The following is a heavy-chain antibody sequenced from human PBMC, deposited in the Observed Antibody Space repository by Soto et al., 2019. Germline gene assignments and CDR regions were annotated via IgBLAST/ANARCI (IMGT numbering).Heavy chain of an antibody. V-gene: IGHV3-23*01. Sequence: GGSLRLSCAASGFTFSSYAMSWVRQAPGKGLEWVSAISGSGGSTYYADSVKGRFTISRDNSKSTLYLQMNSLRAEDTAVYYCAKDALGIAVAGGYYYFDYWGQGTLVTVSS. CDR1: GFTFSSYA. CDR3: AKDALGIAVAGGYYYFDY. CDR2: ISGSGGST. J-gene: IGHJ4*02. D-gene: IGHD6-19*01.